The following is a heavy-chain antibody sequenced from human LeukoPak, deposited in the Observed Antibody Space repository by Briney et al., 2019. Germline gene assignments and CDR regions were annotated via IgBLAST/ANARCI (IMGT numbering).Heavy chain of an antibody. CDR1: GFTFSSYN. CDR3: ARGHYDILTGNYKWTPDY. CDR2: IHSGGSDV. D-gene: IGHD3-9*01. Sequence: GGSLRLSCAASGFTFSSYNMNWVRQAPGRGLEWVSSIHSGGSDVYYADSVKGRFTVSRDNAKNSLFLQMNSLRAEDTALYYCARGHYDILTGNYKWTPDYWVQGTLVTVSS. J-gene: IGHJ4*02. V-gene: IGHV3-21*06.